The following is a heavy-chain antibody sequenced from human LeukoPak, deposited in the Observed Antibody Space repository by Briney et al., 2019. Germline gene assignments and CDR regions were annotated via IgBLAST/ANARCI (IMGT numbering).Heavy chain of an antibody. Sequence: GGSLRLSCTASGFIFRDYVMSWVRQAPGKGPEWVAAIWRTGDWTHYVDSVKGRFTISRDNSKNTLYLQMNRLRVADTAIYYCARDRCSSTSCYNTPNWFDPWGQGTLVTVSS. V-gene: IGHV3-23*01. CDR1: GFIFRDYV. D-gene: IGHD2-2*02. J-gene: IGHJ5*02. CDR3: ARDRCSSTSCYNTPNWFDP. CDR2: IWRTGDWT.